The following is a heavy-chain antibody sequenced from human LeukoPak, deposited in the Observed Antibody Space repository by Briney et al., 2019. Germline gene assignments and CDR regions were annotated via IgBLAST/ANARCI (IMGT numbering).Heavy chain of an antibody. CDR2: INPNSGGT. CDR3: ATGLVNGPYYFDY. Sequence: GASVKVSCKASGYTFTGYYMHWVRQAPGQGLEWMGWINPNSGGTNYAQKFQGRVTMTRDTSISTAYMELSSLRSEDTAVYYCATGLVNGPYYFDYWGQGTLVTVSS. V-gene: IGHV1-2*02. D-gene: IGHD3-9*01. CDR1: GYTFTGYY. J-gene: IGHJ4*02.